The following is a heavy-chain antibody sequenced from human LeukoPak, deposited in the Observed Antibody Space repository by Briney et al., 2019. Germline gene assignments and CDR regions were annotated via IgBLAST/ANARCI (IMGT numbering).Heavy chain of an antibody. CDR2: ICSGGNT. D-gene: IGHD5/OR15-5a*01. J-gene: IGHJ4*02. V-gene: IGHV3-53*01. Sequence: PGGSLRLSCVGSGFTFSRYWLNWVRQAPGKGLEWVSVICSGGNTYYADSVKGRFTISRDNSKNTLYLQMNSLRAEDTAVYYCARGRVSFDYWGQGTLVTVSS. CDR3: ARGRVSFDY. CDR1: GFTFSRYW.